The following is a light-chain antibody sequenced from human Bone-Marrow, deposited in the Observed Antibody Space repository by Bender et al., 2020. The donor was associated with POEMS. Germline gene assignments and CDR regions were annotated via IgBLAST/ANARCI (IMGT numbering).Light chain of an antibody. CDR2: GNN. Sequence: QSVLTQPPSASGTPGQRVTISCSGGSSNIGAHAVNWYQHLPGTAPKLLIYGNNNRPSGVPDRFSGSKSGTSASLAITELQAEDEADYYCQSYDTSLSGPWVVGGGTKLTVL. J-gene: IGLJ3*02. CDR1: SSNIGAHA. V-gene: IGLV1-40*01. CDR3: QSYDTSLSGPWV.